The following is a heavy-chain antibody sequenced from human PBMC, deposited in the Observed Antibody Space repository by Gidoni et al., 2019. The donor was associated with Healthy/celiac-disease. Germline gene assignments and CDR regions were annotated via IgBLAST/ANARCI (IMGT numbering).Heavy chain of an antibody. CDR2: IIPIFGTA. D-gene: IGHD6-13*01. CDR1: GGTFSSYA. J-gene: IGHJ6*03. CDR3: ARNLYPKRLAAAGTYYYYYMDV. V-gene: IGHV1-69*01. Sequence: QVQLVQSGAEVKKPGSSVKVSCKASGGTFSSYAISWVRQAPGQGLEWMGGIIPIFGTANYAQKFQGRVTITADESTSTAYMELSSLRSEDTAVYYCARNLYPKRLAAAGTYYYYYMDVWGKGTTVTVSS.